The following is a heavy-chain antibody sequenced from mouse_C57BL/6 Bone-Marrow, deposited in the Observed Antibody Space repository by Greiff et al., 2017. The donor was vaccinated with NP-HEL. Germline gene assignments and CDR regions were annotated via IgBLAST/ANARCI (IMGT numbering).Heavy chain of an antibody. CDR1: GFTFSDYG. V-gene: IGHV5-17*01. Sequence: EVQGVESGGGLVKPGGSLKLSCAASGFTFSDYGMHWVRQAPEKGLEWVAYISSGSSTIYYADTVKGRFTISRDNAKNTLFLQMTSLRSEDTAMYYCARSLTTVVPRPEFAYWGQGTLVTVSA. D-gene: IGHD1-1*01. CDR2: ISSGSSTI. CDR3: ARSLTTVVPRPEFAY. J-gene: IGHJ3*01.